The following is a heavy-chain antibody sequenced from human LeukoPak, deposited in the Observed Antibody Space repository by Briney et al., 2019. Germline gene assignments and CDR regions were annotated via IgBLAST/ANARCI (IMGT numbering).Heavy chain of an antibody. Sequence: ASVKVSCKASGYTFTSYDINWVRQATGQGLEWMGWMNPNSGNTGYAQKFQGRVTITADESTSTAYMELSSLRSEDTAVYYCARVMQYGDYVSIDAFDIWGQGTMVTVSS. CDR3: ARVMQYGDYVSIDAFDI. CDR1: GYTFTSYD. J-gene: IGHJ3*02. D-gene: IGHD4-17*01. CDR2: MNPNSGNT. V-gene: IGHV1-8*01.